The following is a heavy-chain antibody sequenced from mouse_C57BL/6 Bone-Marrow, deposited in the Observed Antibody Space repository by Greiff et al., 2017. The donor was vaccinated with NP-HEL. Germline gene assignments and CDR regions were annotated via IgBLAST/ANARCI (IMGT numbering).Heavy chain of an antibody. CDR3: ARLPVITTVVP. J-gene: IGHJ2*01. V-gene: IGHV1-81*01. Sequence: VQRVESGAELARPGASVKLSCKASGYTFTSYGISWVKQRTGQGLEWIGEIYPRSGNTYYNEKFKGKATLTADKSSSTAYMELRSLTSEDSAVYFCARLPVITTVVPWGQGTTLTVSS. D-gene: IGHD1-1*01. CDR2: IYPRSGNT. CDR1: GYTFTSYG.